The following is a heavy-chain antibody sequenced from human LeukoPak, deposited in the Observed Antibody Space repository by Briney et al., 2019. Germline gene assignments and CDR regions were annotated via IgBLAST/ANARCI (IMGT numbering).Heavy chain of an antibody. CDR2: INPKNGDT. D-gene: IGHD3-22*01. J-gene: IGHJ5*02. CDR1: GYSFIGQY. CDR3: TRRMTSIVNNYFDP. V-gene: IGHV1-2*02. Sequence: ASVKVSCKASGYSFIGQYMHWMRPAPGQGLEWMGWINPKNGDTNYAQKFHGRVTLTRDTSISTACMELGGLRTDDTAVYFCTRRMTSIVNNYFDPWGQGTLVIVSS.